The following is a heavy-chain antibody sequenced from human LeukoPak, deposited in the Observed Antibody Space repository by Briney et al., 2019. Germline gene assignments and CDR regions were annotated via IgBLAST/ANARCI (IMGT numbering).Heavy chain of an antibody. V-gene: IGHV4-34*01. J-gene: IGHJ3*02. CDR2: INHSGST. CDR3: AREIFTVADAFDI. Sequence: SETLSLTCAVYGGSFSGYYWSWIRQPPGKGLEWIGEINHSGSTNYNPSLKSRVTISVDTSKNQFSLKLSSVTAADTAVYYCAREIFTVADAFDIWGQGTMVTVSS. D-gene: IGHD4-23*01. CDR1: GGSFSGYY.